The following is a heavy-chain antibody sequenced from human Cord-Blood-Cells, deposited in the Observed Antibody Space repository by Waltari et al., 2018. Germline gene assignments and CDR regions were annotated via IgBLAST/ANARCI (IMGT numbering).Heavy chain of an antibody. CDR1: GYTFTSCG. J-gene: IGHJ3*02. D-gene: IGHD7-27*01. V-gene: IGHV1-18*01. Sequence: QVQLVQSGAEVKKPGASVKVSCKASGYTFTSCGISCVRQAPGPGLEWMGWISAYNGNTNYAQKLQGRVTMTTDTSTSTAYMELRSLRSDDTAVYYCARESTEVAGDGDAFDIWGQGTMVTVSS. CDR2: ISAYNGNT. CDR3: ARESTEVAGDGDAFDI.